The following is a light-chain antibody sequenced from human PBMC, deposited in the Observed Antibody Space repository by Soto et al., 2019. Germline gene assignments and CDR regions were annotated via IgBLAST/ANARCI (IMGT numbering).Light chain of an antibody. V-gene: IGLV1-51*01. Sequence: QSVLTQPPSVSAAPGQKVTVSCSGSSSNIGNNHVSWYQHLPGTAPKVLIYDNNKRPSGIPDRFSVSKSATSATLDITGLETGDEADYYCGSWDRSLRGWVFGGGTKLTVL. CDR1: SSNIGNNH. CDR3: GSWDRSLRGWV. J-gene: IGLJ3*02. CDR2: DNN.